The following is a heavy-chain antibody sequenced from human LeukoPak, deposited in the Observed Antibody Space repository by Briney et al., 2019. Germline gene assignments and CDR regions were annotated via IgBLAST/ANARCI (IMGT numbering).Heavy chain of an antibody. CDR2: IRYDGSNK. CDR3: ARARSRGIAYLFDY. J-gene: IGHJ4*02. D-gene: IGHD6-13*01. Sequence: GGSLRLSCAASGFTFSSYGMHWVRQAPGKGLEWVAFIRYDGSNKYYADSVKGRFTISRDNSKNTLYLQMNSLRAEDTAVYYCARARSRGIAYLFDYWGQGTLVTVSS. CDR1: GFTFSSYG. V-gene: IGHV3-30*02.